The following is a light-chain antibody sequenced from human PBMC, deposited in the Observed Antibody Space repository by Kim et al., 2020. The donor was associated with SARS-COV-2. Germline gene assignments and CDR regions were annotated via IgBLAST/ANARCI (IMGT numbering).Light chain of an antibody. CDR2: GAS. V-gene: IGKV3-15*01. CDR1: QSVSTN. Sequence: SGSPGERATLSCRASQSVSTNLAWYQQKPGQTPRLLMYGASARATGFPARFSGSGSGTEFTLTISGLQSEDFAVYYCQQYNKWPYTFGQGTKLEI. CDR3: QQYNKWPYT. J-gene: IGKJ2*01.